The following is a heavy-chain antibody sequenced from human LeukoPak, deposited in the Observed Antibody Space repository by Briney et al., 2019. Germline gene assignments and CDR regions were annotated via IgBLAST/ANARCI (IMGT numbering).Heavy chain of an antibody. CDR1: GGTFSSYA. J-gene: IGHJ4*02. V-gene: IGHV1-69*13. CDR3: AREKDPCYYDSSGYYYGIQFDY. Sequence: SVKVSCRASGGTFSSYAISWVRQAPGQGLEWMGGIIPIFGTANYAQKFQGRVTITADESTSTAYMELSSLRSEDTAVYYCAREKDPCYYDSSGYYYGIQFDYWGQGTLVTVSS. CDR2: IIPIFGTA. D-gene: IGHD3-22*01.